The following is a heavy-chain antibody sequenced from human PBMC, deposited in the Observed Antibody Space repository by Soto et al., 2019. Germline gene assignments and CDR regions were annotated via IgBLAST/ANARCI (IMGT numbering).Heavy chain of an antibody. J-gene: IGHJ5*02. CDR1: GFTFSSYS. Sequence: GSLRLSCAASGFTFSSYSMNWVRQAPGKGLEWVSSISSSSSYIYYADSVKGRFTISRDNAKNSLYLQMNSLRAEDTAVYYCVGYQLHYHYWFDPWGQGTLVTV. D-gene: IGHD2-2*01. V-gene: IGHV3-21*01. CDR2: ISSSSSYI. CDR3: VGYQLHYHYWFDP.